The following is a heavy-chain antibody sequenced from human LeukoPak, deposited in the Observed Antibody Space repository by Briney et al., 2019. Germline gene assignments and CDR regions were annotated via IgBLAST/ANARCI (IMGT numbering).Heavy chain of an antibody. CDR1: GFTFSSYG. J-gene: IGHJ4*02. Sequence: PGGSLRLSCAASGFTFSSYGMHWVRQAPGKGLEWVAVISYDGSNKYYADSVKGRFTISRDNSKNTLYLQMNSLRAEDTAVYYCARESPSWIFGVVTAQGGFDYWGQGTLVTVSS. CDR3: ARESPSWIFGVVTAQGGFDY. CDR2: ISYDGSNK. D-gene: IGHD3-3*01. V-gene: IGHV3-30*03.